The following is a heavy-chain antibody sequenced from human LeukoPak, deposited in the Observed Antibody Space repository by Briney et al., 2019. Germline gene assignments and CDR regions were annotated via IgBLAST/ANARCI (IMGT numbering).Heavy chain of an antibody. CDR3: AREEALGSGSFDY. V-gene: IGHV4-4*07. CDR2: IYTSGST. CDR1: GDPISSFY. J-gene: IGHJ4*02. Sequence: SETLSLTCTVSGDPISSFYWTWIRQPAGKGLEWIGRIYTSGSTNYNPSLKSRVTMSVDTSKNQFSLKLGSVTAADTAVYYCAREEALGSGSFDYWGQGTLVTVSS. D-gene: IGHD1-26*01.